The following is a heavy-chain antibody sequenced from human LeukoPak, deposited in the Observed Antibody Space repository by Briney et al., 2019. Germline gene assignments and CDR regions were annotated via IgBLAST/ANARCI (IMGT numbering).Heavy chain of an antibody. CDR1: GFTFSTYG. CDR3: AGRRLGVGLEY. CDR2: ISSSGGST. J-gene: IGHJ4*02. D-gene: IGHD3-10*01. V-gene: IGHV3-23*01. Sequence: GGSLRLSCAASGFTFSTYGMSWVRQAPGKGLEWVSVISSSGGSTYYADSVKGRFTISRDNSKNTLDLRMNNLRVEDTAVYYCAGRRLGVGLEYWGQGTLVTVSP.